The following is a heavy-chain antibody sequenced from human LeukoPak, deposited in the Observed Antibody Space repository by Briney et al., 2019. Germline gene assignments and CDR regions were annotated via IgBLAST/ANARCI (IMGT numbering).Heavy chain of an antibody. CDR2: ISYDRSIK. CDR3: AKIAEPYASAILGAFDT. Sequence: PGGSLSLSCAVSGFTFRSYGMHWVRQAPGKGLEWVAVISYDRSIKYYAESVKGRFTISRDTSKNTLSLQMNSLRAEDTAAYYCAKIAEPYASAILGAFDTWGQGTMVTVSS. J-gene: IGHJ3*02. V-gene: IGHV3-30*18. CDR1: GFTFRSYG. D-gene: IGHD1-14*01.